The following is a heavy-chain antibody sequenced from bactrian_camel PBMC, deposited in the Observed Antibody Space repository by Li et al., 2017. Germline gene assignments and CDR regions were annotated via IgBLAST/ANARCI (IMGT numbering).Heavy chain of an antibody. CDR1: GYTYSGHC. D-gene: IGHD6*01. CDR2: IGSSGST. J-gene: IGHJ6*01. CDR3: AAVRYGGSWYPLCRARSADFGY. V-gene: IGHV3S55*01. Sequence: HVQLVESGGGSVLAGGSLRLSCAFSGYTYSGHCMGWFRQAPGKEREGVAIIGSSGSTGYADSVKGRFTISKDNAKNTLYLQMNCLKPEDTAMYYCAAVRYGGSWYPLCRARSADFGYWGQGTQVTV.